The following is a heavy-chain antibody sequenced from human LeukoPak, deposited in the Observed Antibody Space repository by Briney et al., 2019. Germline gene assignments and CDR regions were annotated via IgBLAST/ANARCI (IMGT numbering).Heavy chain of an antibody. D-gene: IGHD2-8*01. CDR3: AKDLGYCTNGVCSNYFDY. V-gene: IGHV3-23*01. J-gene: IGHJ4*02. CDR1: GFTFSSYA. CDR2: ISGSGGST. Sequence: PGGSLRLSCAASGFTFSSYAMSWVRQAPGKGLEWVSAISGSGGSTYYADSVKGRCTISRDNSKNTLYLQMNSPRAEDTAVYYCAKDLGYCTNGVCSNYFDYWGQGTLVTVSS.